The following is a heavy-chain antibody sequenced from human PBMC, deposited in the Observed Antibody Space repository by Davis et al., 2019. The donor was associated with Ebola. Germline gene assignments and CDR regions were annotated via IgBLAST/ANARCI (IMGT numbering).Heavy chain of an antibody. Sequence: HTGGSLRLSCAASGFTFSGYFMHWVRQASGKGLVWVSRISNDGSSTSYADSVKGRFTISRDNSKNTMYLEMNSLRADETAIYYCATDSSGYNYERLYYTYYMDVWGRGTTVSVSS. CDR1: GFTFSGYF. CDR3: ATDSSGYNYERLYYTYYMDV. CDR2: ISNDGSST. J-gene: IGHJ6*03. D-gene: IGHD3-22*01. V-gene: IGHV3-74*01.